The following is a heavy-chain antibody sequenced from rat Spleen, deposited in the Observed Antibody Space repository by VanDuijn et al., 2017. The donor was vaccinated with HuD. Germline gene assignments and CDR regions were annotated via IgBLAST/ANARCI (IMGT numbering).Heavy chain of an antibody. CDR1: GFTFSDYY. CDR3: TTVLQGVMDA. CDR2: ISYDGSST. D-gene: IGHD1-1*01. V-gene: IGHV5-20*01. J-gene: IGHJ4*01. Sequence: EVQLVESDGGLVQPGRSLKLSCAASGFTFSDYYMAWVRQAPTKGLEWVATISYDGSSTYYRDSVKGRFTISRDNAKSTLYLQMDSLRSEDTATYYCTTVLQGVMDAWGQGASVTVSS.